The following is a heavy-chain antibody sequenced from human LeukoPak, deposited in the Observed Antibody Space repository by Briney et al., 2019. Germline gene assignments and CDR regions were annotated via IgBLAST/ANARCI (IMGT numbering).Heavy chain of an antibody. J-gene: IGHJ5*02. Sequence: GGSLRLSCAASGFTFSSYGMHWVRQAPGKGLEWVAVIWYDGSNKYYADSVKGRFTISRDNSKNTLYLQMNSLRAEDTAVYYCVKDPRSYCSSTSCPPWFDPWGQGTLVTVSS. CDR2: IWYDGSNK. CDR3: VKDPRSYCSSTSCPPWFDP. D-gene: IGHD2-2*01. CDR1: GFTFSSYG. V-gene: IGHV3-33*06.